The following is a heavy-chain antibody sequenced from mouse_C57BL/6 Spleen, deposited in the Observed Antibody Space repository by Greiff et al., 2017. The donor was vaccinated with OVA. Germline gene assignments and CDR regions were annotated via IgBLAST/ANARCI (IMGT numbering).Heavy chain of an antibody. J-gene: IGHJ4*01. D-gene: IGHD4-1*01. CDR1: GYTFTSYW. CDR3: ARRETGTNYAMDY. Sequence: QVHVKQSGAELAKPGASVKLSCKASGYTFTSYWMHWVKQRPGQGLEWIGYINPSSGYTKYNQKFKDKATLTADKSSSTAYMQLSSLTYEDSAVXYCARRETGTNYAMDYWGQGTSVTVSS. CDR2: INPSSGYT. V-gene: IGHV1-7*01.